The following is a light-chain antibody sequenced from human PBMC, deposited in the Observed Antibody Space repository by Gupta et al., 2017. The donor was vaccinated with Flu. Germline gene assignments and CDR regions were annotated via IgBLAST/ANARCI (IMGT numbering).Light chain of an antibody. Sequence: GSSSNIKNAPVSWYQQLPGTAPNLHVYNNYQRPAGVPDRFSGSKSGTSASLAISGLQSEDEAYYYCAVWDDSLNGLFGGGTKLSVL. CDR3: AVWDDSLNGL. CDR1: SSNIKNAP. V-gene: IGLV1-44*01. CDR2: NNY. J-gene: IGLJ2*01.